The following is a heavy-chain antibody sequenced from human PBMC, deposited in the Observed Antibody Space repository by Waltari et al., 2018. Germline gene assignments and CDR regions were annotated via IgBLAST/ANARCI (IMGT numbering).Heavy chain of an antibody. CDR1: GGTFSSYA. Sequence: QVQLGQAGAGVKKPGSSVKVSCKASGGTFSSYAISWGRQAPGQGLEWMGGIIPILGIANYAQKFQGRVTITADKSTSTAYMELSSLRSEDTAVYYCARSGYSSSRGAFDIWGQGTMVTVSS. V-gene: IGHV1-69*10. CDR3: ARSGYSSSRGAFDI. J-gene: IGHJ3*02. CDR2: IIPILGIA. D-gene: IGHD6-13*01.